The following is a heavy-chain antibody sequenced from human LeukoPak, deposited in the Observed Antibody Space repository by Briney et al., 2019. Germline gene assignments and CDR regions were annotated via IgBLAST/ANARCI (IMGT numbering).Heavy chain of an antibody. CDR1: GGSFSGYY. Sequence: PSETLSLTCAVYGGSFSGYYWSWIRQPPGKGLEWIGEINHSGSTNYNPSLKSRVTISVDTSRNQFSLKLRSVTAADTAVYYCARTFPTVTAYFDYWGQGTLVTVSS. D-gene: IGHD4-17*01. CDR2: INHSGST. CDR3: ARTFPTVTAYFDY. V-gene: IGHV4-34*01. J-gene: IGHJ4*02.